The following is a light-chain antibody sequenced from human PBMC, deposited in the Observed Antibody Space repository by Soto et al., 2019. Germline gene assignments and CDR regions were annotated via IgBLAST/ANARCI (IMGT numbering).Light chain of an antibody. V-gene: IGLV2-11*01. CDR1: SSDVGGYNY. CDR3: CSYAGSYTYV. J-gene: IGLJ1*01. Sequence: PRSVSGSPGQSVTISCTGTSSDVGGYNYVSWYQQHPGKAPELLIYDVTKRPSGVPDRFSGSKSGNTASLTISGLQADDEADYYCCSYAGSYTYVFGTGTKVTVL. CDR2: DVT.